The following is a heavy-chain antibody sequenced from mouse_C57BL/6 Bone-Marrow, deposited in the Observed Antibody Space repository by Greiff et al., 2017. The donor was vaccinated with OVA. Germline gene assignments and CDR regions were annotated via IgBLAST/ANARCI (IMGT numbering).Heavy chain of an antibody. CDR2: ISNGGGST. CDR3: ARPVYYGNYDWYFDV. D-gene: IGHD2-1*01. V-gene: IGHV5-12*01. Sequence: LVESGGGLVQPGGSLKLSCAASGFTFSDYYMYWVRQTPEKRLEWVAYISNGGGSTYYPDTVKGRFTISRDNAKNTLYLQMSRLKSEDTAMYYCARPVYYGNYDWYFDVWGTGTTVTVSS. J-gene: IGHJ1*03. CDR1: GFTFSDYY.